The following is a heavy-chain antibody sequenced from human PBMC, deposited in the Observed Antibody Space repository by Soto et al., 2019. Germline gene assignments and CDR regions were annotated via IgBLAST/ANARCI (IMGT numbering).Heavy chain of an antibody. V-gene: IGHV4-34*01. CDR1: GGSFSGYY. CDR3: ARGPPQLPLRN. Sequence: QVQLQQWGAGLLKPSETLSLTCAVYGGSFSGYYWSWIRQPPGKGLEWIGEINHSGSINYNPSLKSRVTISVDTSKNQFSLNLSSVTAADTAVYYCARGPPQLPLRNWGKGTLVTVSS. J-gene: IGHJ4*02. CDR2: INHSGSI. D-gene: IGHD2-2*01.